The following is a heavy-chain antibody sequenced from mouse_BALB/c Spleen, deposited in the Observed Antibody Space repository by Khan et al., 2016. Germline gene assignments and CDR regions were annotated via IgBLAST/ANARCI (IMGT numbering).Heavy chain of an antibody. CDR1: GYSITSDYA. D-gene: IGHD1-2*01. J-gene: IGHJ2*01. CDR3: ARVITTATEDYFDY. V-gene: IGHV3-2*02. CDR2: ISYSGST. Sequence: EVKLEESGPGLVKPSQSLSLTCTVTGYSITSDYAWNWIRQFPGNKLEWMGYISYSGSTSYNPSLKSRISITRDTSKNQFFLQLNSVTTEDTATYYCARVITTATEDYFDYWGQGTTLTVSS.